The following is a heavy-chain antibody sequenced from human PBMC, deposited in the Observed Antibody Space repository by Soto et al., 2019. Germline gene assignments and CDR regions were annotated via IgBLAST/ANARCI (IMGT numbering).Heavy chain of an antibody. CDR2: IYYSGST. D-gene: IGHD3-22*01. V-gene: IGHV4-59*01. J-gene: IGHJ4*02. Sequence: SSETLSLTCTVSGGSISSYYWSWIRQPPGKGLEWIGYIYYSGSTNYNPSLKSRVTLSVDTSKNQFSLKLSSVTAADTAVYYCAALEYYDSSGYYPFDYWGQGTLVTVSS. CDR3: AALEYYDSSGYYPFDY. CDR1: GGSISSYY.